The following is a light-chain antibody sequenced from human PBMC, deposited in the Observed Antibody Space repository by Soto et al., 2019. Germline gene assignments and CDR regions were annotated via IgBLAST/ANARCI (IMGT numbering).Light chain of an antibody. CDR1: SSDVGSYNL. Sequence: QSALTQPASVSGSPGQSITISCTGTSSDVGSYNLVSWYQHHPGKAPKLMIYEVSTRPSGVSNRFSASKSGDTASLTISGLQAEDEADYYCCSYAGSSFYVFGTGTKLTVL. J-gene: IGLJ1*01. CDR3: CSYAGSSFYV. V-gene: IGLV2-23*02. CDR2: EVS.